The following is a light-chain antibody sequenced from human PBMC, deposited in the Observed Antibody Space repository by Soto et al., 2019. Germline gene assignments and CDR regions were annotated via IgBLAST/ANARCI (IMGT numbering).Light chain of an antibody. Sequence: AIRMTQSPSAFSASTGDRVTITCRASQGISSYLAWYQQKQVKAPKLLIYDGSTLQSGVPSGFSGSGAGTDGTLTISCLQSAEGSQYYCHQDYSSAQPFGRGTKVEI. CDR1: QGISSY. CDR3: HQDYSSAQP. CDR2: DGS. V-gene: IGKV1-8*01. J-gene: IGKJ4*01.